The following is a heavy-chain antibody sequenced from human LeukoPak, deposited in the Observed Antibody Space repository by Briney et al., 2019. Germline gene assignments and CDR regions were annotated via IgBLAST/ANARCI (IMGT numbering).Heavy chain of an antibody. V-gene: IGHV3-23*01. Sequence: GSLRLSCAASGFTFNNYAMSWVRQAPGKGLEWVSAILGSGRSAYHADSVKGRFTSSRDNSKNSLFLQMNSLRVEDTALYYCSKWGDYDVLTGYYDSDFWGQGTLVTVSA. J-gene: IGHJ4*02. CDR3: SKWGDYDVLTGYYDSDF. CDR2: ILGSGRSA. CDR1: GFTFNNYA. D-gene: IGHD3-9*01.